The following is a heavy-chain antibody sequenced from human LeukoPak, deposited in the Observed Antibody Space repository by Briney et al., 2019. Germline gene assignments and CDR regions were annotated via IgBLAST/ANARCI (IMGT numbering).Heavy chain of an antibody. CDR1: GGSFSGYY. D-gene: IGHD6-19*01. V-gene: IGHV4-34*01. Sequence: SEPLSLTCAVYGGSFSGYYWSWIRQPPGKGLEWIGEINHSGSTNYNPSLKSRVTISVDTSKNQFSLKLSSVAAADTAVYYCARGYSSGWTHLGYWGQGTLVTVSS. CDR3: ARGYSSGWTHLGY. J-gene: IGHJ4*02. CDR2: INHSGST.